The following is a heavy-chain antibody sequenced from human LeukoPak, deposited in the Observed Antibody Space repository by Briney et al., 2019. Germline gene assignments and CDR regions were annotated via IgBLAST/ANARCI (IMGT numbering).Heavy chain of an antibody. D-gene: IGHD6-13*01. V-gene: IGHV4-61*02. CDR3: ARVIAAAAPYYYYGMDV. CDR1: GGSISSGSYY. J-gene: IGHJ6*02. Sequence: SQTLSLTCTVSGGSISSGSYYWSWIRQPAGKGLEWIGRIYTSGSTNYNPSLKSRVTISVDTSKNQFSLKLSSVTAADTAVYYCARVIAAAAPYYYYGMDVWGQGTTVTVSS. CDR2: IYTSGST.